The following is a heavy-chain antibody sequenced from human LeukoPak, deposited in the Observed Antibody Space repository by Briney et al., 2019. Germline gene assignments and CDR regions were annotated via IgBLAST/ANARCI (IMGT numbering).Heavy chain of an antibody. J-gene: IGHJ4*02. CDR3: ARARYSYGYYFDY. D-gene: IGHD5-18*01. Sequence: SETLSLTCTVSGYSISSDYYWGWIRQPPGRGLEWIGTIYHSGSTNYNPSLKSRVTISVDTSKNQFSLKLSSVTAADTAVYYCARARYSYGYYFDYWGQGTLVTVSS. CDR1: GYSISSDYY. CDR2: IYHSGST. V-gene: IGHV4-38-2*02.